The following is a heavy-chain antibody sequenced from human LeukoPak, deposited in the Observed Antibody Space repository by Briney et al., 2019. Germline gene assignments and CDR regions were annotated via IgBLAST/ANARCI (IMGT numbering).Heavy chain of an antibody. Sequence: SGTLSLTCTVSGGSFSNYYWSWVRQPPGKGLEWIGYIYSSGSTKYNPSLKSRATISIDTSKNQFSLRLSSVTAADTAVYYCARKGAFYWYFDLWGRGTLVTVSS. D-gene: IGHD3-16*01. CDR3: ARKGAFYWYFDL. J-gene: IGHJ2*01. CDR1: GGSFSNYY. V-gene: IGHV4-59*01. CDR2: IYSSGST.